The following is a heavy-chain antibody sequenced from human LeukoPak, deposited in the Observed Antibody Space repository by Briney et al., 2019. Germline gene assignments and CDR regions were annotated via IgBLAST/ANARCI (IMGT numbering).Heavy chain of an antibody. CDR1: GYTFTSYG. CDR3: ARAPDYGDYTIDAFDI. D-gene: IGHD4-17*01. Sequence: ASVKVSCKASGYTFTSYGISWVRQAPGQGLEWMGWISAYNGNTNYAQKLQGRVTMTTDTSTSTAYMELRSLRSDDTAVYYCARAPDYGDYTIDAFDIWGQGTMVTVSS. J-gene: IGHJ3*02. V-gene: IGHV1-18*01. CDR2: ISAYNGNT.